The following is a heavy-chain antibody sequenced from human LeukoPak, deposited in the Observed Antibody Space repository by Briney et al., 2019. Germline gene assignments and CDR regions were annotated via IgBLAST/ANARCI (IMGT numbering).Heavy chain of an antibody. CDR1: GFTFDDFG. V-gene: IGHV3-20*04. J-gene: IGHJ5*02. CDR2: INWNGDST. CDR3: ARATGYSSSSYLWFDP. D-gene: IGHD6-13*01. Sequence: GGSLRLSCAASGFTFDDFGLSWVRQAPGKGLEWVSGINWNGDSTAYADSVKGRFTISRDNAKNSVYMQMSRLKVEDKALYYCARATGYSSSSYLWFDPWGQGTLVTVSS.